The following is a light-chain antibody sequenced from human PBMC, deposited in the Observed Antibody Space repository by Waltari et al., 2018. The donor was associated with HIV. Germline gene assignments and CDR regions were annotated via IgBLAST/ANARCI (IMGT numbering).Light chain of an antibody. CDR3: HQYHDFPFT. CDR1: QGITTS. Sequence: ALRMTQSPSSFSASVGDRVTITCRASQGITTSLAWYQQQPGGAPRLLIHTTSTLESGVPLRFSGSGSGTEFTLTISCLQSEDVATYYCHQYHDFPFTFGPGTKVDIK. J-gene: IGKJ3*01. CDR2: TTS. V-gene: IGKV1-8*01.